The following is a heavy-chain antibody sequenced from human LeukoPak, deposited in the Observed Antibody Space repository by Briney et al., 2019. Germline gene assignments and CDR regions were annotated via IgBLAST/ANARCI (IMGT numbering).Heavy chain of an antibody. V-gene: IGHV3-7*01. CDR3: ARDGTAAGLYFDL. CDR1: GFIFSDYW. J-gene: IGHJ4*01. CDR2: IKQDEGEK. Sequence: PGGSLRLSCGVSGFIFSDYWMNWVRQAPGKGLEWVASIKQDEGEKSYVDSVKGRFTISRDNAKNSLYLQMSSLRAEDTAVYYCARDGTAAGLYFDLWGQGTPVTVSS. D-gene: IGHD6-13*01.